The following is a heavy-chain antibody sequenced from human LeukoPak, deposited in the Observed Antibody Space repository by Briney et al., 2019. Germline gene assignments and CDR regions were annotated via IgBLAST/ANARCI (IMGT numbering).Heavy chain of an antibody. V-gene: IGHV3-72*01. CDR3: ARVDYSGWSHFFDY. D-gene: IGHD6-19*01. CDR1: GFTFSDHY. CDR2: TRNKANSYTT. Sequence: GGSLRLSCAASGFTFSDHYMDWVRQAPGKGLEWVGRTRNKANSYTTAYAASVKGRFTISRDDSKNSLYLQLNSLKTEDTAVYYCARVDYSGWSHFFDYWGQGTLVTVSS. J-gene: IGHJ4*02.